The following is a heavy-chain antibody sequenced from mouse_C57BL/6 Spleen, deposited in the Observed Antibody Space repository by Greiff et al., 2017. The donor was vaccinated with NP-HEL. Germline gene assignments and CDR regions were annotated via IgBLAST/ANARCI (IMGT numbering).Heavy chain of an antibody. Sequence: EVQLQESGPGLVKPSQSLSLTCSVTGYSITSGYYWNWIRQFPGNKLEWMGYISYDGSKNYKPSLKHRISITRDTAKNQFYLKLNSVTTEDTATYYCARNPLLWAFAYWGQGTLVTVSA. V-gene: IGHV3-6*01. CDR3: ARNPLLWAFAY. CDR2: ISYDGSK. CDR1: GYSITSGYY. J-gene: IGHJ3*01. D-gene: IGHD6-2*01.